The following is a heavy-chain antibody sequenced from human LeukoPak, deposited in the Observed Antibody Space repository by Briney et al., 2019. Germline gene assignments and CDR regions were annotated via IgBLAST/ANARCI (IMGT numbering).Heavy chain of an antibody. D-gene: IGHD2-15*01. CDR2: ISSSGSTI. J-gene: IGHJ4*02. CDR3: ARGGDIVVVGAATDY. CDR1: GFTFSSYE. V-gene: IGHV3-48*03. Sequence: GGSLRLSCAASGFTFSSYEMNWVRQAPGKGLEWVSYISSSGSTIYYADSVKGRFTISRDNAKNSLYLQMNSLRAEDTAVYYCARGGDIVVVGAATDYWGQGTLVTVSS.